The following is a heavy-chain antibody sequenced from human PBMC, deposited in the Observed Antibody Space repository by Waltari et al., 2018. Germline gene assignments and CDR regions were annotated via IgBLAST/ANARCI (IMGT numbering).Heavy chain of an antibody. Sequence: QLQLQESGPGLVKPSETLSLTCTVSGGSISSSSYYWGWIRQPPGKGLEWIGSIYYSGSTYYNPSLKSRVTISVDTSKNQFSLKLSSVTAADTAVYYCARGNYGSGSYSLDYWGQGTLVTVSS. CDR1: GGSISSSSYY. CDR2: IYYSGST. D-gene: IGHD3-10*01. CDR3: ARGNYGSGSYSLDY. V-gene: IGHV4-39*01. J-gene: IGHJ4*02.